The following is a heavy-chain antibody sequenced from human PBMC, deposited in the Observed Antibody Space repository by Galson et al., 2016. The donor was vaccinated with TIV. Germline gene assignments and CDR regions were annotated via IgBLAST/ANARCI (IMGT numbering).Heavy chain of an antibody. J-gene: IGHJ4*02. D-gene: IGHD3-10*01. Sequence: SVKVSCKASGGIFNRYAISWVRQAPGQGLEWMGKIIAIFGTTNYAQKFQGRVTITADESTGTVYMELSSLRSEDTAVYYCARGTDYYGSGSFSYWGQGTLVTASS. CDR3: ARGTDYYGSGSFSY. V-gene: IGHV1-69*13. CDR2: IIAIFGTT. CDR1: GGIFNRYA.